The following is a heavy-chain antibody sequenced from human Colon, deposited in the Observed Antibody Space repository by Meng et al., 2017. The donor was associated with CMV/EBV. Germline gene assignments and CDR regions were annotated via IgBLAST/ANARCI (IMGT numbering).Heavy chain of an antibody. Sequence: GGSLRLSCKASGFPFSSYEINWVRQPPGKGLEWVSYISSSGTIIYYADSVKGRFTISRDNAKNSLYLHMNSLRAEDTAVYYCARAMTGDCSSTVCYRRWFDPWGQGTLVTVSS. V-gene: IGHV3-48*03. J-gene: IGHJ5*02. D-gene: IGHD2-2*02. CDR2: ISSSGTII. CDR1: GFPFSSYE. CDR3: ARAMTGDCSSTVCYRRWFDP.